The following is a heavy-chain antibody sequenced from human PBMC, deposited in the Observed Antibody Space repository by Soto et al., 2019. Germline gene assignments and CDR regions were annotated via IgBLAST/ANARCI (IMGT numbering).Heavy chain of an antibody. CDR1: GGSISSGGYS. Sequence: SETLSLTCAVSGGSISSGGYSWSWIRQPPGKGLEWIGSIYYRGNTYYNPSLKSRVTISVDTSKNQFSLKLSSVTAADTAVYYCAREGGGYCSGGSCQVDYWGQGTLVTVSS. V-gene: IGHV4-30-2*03. D-gene: IGHD2-15*01. CDR3: AREGGGYCSGGSCQVDY. J-gene: IGHJ4*02. CDR2: IYYRGNT.